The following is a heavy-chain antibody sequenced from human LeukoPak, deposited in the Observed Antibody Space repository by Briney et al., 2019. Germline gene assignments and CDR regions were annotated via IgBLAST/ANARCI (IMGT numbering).Heavy chain of an antibody. CDR3: ARSPPADGYNPADY. Sequence: GGSLRLSCAASGFTVSSSYMTWVRQAPGKGLEWVSVIYSGGNTYYADSVKDRFTISRANSKNTLYLQLNSLRAQDTAVYYCARSPPADGYNPADYWGQGTLVNVSS. V-gene: IGHV3-53*01. J-gene: IGHJ4*02. CDR2: IYSGGNT. D-gene: IGHD5-24*01. CDR1: GFTVSSSY.